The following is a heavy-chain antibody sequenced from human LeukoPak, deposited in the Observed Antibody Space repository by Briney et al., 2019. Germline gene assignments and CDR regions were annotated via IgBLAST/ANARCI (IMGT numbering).Heavy chain of an antibody. CDR2: ISAYNGNT. CDR3: ARVGGYYDSSGYYYPDGAFDY. J-gene: IGHJ4*02. D-gene: IGHD3-22*01. CDR1: GYTFTSYG. V-gene: IGHV1-18*01. Sequence: VSVKVSCKASGYTFTSYGISWVRQAPGQGLEWMGWISAYNGNTNYAQKLQGRVTMTTDTSTSTAYMELRSLRSDDTAVYYCARVGGYYDSSGYYYPDGAFDYWGQGTLVTVSS.